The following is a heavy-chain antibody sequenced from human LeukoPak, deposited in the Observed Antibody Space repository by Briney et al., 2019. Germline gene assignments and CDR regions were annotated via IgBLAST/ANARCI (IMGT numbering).Heavy chain of an antibody. CDR2: ISYDGSNK. Sequence: GGSLRLSCAASGFTFSSYAMHWVRQAPGKGLEWVAVISYDGSNKYYADSVKGRFTISRDNSKNTLYLQMNSLRAEDTAVYYCAQWLLDYWGQGTLVTVSS. D-gene: IGHD5-12*01. CDR1: GFTFSSYA. CDR3: AQWLLDY. V-gene: IGHV3-30-3*01. J-gene: IGHJ4*02.